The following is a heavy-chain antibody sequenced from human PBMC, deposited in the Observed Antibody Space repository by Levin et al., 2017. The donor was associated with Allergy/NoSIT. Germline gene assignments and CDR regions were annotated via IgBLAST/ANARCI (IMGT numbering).Heavy chain of an antibody. CDR3: ARLAYYYASGSFSVWFDP. J-gene: IGHJ5*02. CDR2: ISLSGRSI. Sequence: SGGSLRLSCAASGFNFSNYEMNWVRQAPGKGLEWVSYISLSGRSIYYADSVKGRFSISRDNARNSLYLQLNSLRAEDTAVYYCARLAYYYASGSFSVWFDPWGQGTLVTVSS. D-gene: IGHD3-10*01. CDR1: GFNFSNYE. V-gene: IGHV3-48*03.